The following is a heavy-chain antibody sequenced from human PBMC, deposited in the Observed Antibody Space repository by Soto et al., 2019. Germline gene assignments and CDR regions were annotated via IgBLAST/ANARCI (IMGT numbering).Heavy chain of an antibody. CDR2: INPSGGST. V-gene: IGHV1-46*01. J-gene: IGHJ4*02. CDR1: GYTFTSYY. D-gene: IGHD6-6*01. Sequence: ASVKVSCKASGYTFTSYYMHWVRQAPGQGLEWMGIINPSGGSTSYAQKFQGRVTMTRDTSTSTVYMELSSLRSEDTAVYYCARDGARIAARSDFDYWGQGTLVTVS. CDR3: ARDGARIAARSDFDY.